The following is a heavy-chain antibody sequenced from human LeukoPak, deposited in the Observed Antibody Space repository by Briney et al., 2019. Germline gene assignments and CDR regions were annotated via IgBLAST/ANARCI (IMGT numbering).Heavy chain of an antibody. J-gene: IGHJ6*03. V-gene: IGHV3-30*02. CDR1: AFIFSSYG. CDR3: AKDRCSNGIGCYYYYMDL. CDR2: IQYDGSNK. Sequence: GGSLRLSCAASAFIFSSYGMHWVRQAPGKGLEWVAYIQYDGSNKQYADSVKGRFSISRDNSKNVLYLQMNSLRAEDTAVYYCAKDRCSNGIGCYYYYMDLWGKGTTVTISS. D-gene: IGHD2-8*01.